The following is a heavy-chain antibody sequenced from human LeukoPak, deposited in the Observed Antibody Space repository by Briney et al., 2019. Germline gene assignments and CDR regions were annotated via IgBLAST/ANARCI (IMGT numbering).Heavy chain of an antibody. D-gene: IGHD2-2*02. CDR3: ARLTCSSTSCYRSPLWFDP. CDR1: GYSFTSYW. CDR2: IYPGDSDT. Sequence: GESLKISCKGSGYSFTSYWIGCVRQMPGKSLEWMGIIYPGDSDTRYSPSFQGQVTISADKSISTAYLQWSSLKASDTAMYYCARLTCSSTSCYRSPLWFDPWGQGTLVTVSS. V-gene: IGHV5-51*01. J-gene: IGHJ5*02.